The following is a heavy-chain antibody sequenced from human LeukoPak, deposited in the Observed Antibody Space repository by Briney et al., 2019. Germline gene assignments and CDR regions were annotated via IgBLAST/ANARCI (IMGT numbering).Heavy chain of an antibody. D-gene: IGHD3-22*01. CDR2: INSDGSST. J-gene: IGHJ4*02. CDR1: GFTFSSYW. V-gene: IGHV3-74*01. Sequence: GGSLRLSCAASGFTFSSYWMHWVRKAPGKGLVLVSRINSDGSSTSYADSVKGRFTISRDNAKNTLYLQMNSLRAEVTAVYYCAGGTNYYDSSGYPPYFDYWGQGTLVTVSS. CDR3: AGGTNYYDSSGYPPYFDY.